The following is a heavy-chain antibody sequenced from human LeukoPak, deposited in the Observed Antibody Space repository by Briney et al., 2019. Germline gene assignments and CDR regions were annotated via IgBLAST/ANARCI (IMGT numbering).Heavy chain of an antibody. D-gene: IGHD3-16*02. J-gene: IGHJ4*02. CDR1: GFTFSSYA. CDR2: ISGSGSST. CDR3: AKLLRGVIVPYFDY. Sequence: GGSLRLSCAASGFTFSSYAMSWVRQAPGRGLEWFSAISGSGSSTHYGDSVKGRFTISRDNSRNTRYLQLNRLRAEDTAVYYCAKLLRGVIVPYFDYWGQGTLVTVSS. V-gene: IGHV3-23*01.